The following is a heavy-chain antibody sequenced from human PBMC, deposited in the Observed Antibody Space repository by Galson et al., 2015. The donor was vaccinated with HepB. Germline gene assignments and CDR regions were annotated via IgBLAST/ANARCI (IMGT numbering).Heavy chain of an antibody. D-gene: IGHD3-22*01. J-gene: IGHJ3*01. CDR2: INPNSGGT. CDR1: GFTFSDYY. Sequence: SVKVSCKASGFTFSDYYFHWVRQAPGQGLEWMGRINPNSGGTIYAQRFQGRVTLARDTSISTAYLELSSLTSDDTAVYYCARRLDHYSSSGFLDALDVWGQGTMVTVSS. CDR3: ARRLDHYSSSGFLDALDV. V-gene: IGHV1-2*06.